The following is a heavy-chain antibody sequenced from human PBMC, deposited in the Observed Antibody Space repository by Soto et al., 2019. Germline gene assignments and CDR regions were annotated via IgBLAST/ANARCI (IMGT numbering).Heavy chain of an antibody. Sequence: ASVKVSCKASGFTFTSSAVPWVRQARGQRLEWIGWIVVGSGNTNYAQKFQERVTITRDMSTSTAYMELSSLRSEDMAVYYCAAPRRGYDYYYGMDVWGQGTTVTVSS. CDR2: IVVGSGNT. CDR3: AAPRRGYDYYYGMDV. J-gene: IGHJ6*02. V-gene: IGHV1-58*01. CDR1: GFTFTSSA.